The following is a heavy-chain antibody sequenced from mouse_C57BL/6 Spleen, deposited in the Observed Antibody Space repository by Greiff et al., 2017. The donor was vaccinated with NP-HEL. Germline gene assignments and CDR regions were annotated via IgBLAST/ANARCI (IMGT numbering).Heavy chain of an antibody. J-gene: IGHJ2*01. CDR3: ARSRSAYYGSSRWYFDY. CDR1: GYTFNSYW. Sequence: QVQLQQPGTELVKPGASVKLSCKASGYTFNSYWMHWVKQRPGQGLEWIGNINPSNGGTNYNEKFKSKATLTVDKSYSTAYMQLSSLTSEESAVYECARSRSAYYGSSRWYFDYWGQGTTLTVSS. V-gene: IGHV1-53*01. D-gene: IGHD1-1*01. CDR2: INPSNGGT.